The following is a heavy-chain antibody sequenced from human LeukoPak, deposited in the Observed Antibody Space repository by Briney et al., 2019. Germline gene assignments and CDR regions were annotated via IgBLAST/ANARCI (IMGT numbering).Heavy chain of an antibody. J-gene: IGHJ3*02. V-gene: IGHV3-30*01. D-gene: IGHD3-10*01. Sequence: PGGSLRLSCAASGFTFSSYAMHWVRQAPGKGLEWVAVISYDGSNKYYAASVKGRFTISRDNSKNTLYLQMNSLRAEDTAVYYCARDLYYYGSGNAFDIWGQGTMVTVSS. CDR3: ARDLYYYGSGNAFDI. CDR1: GFTFSSYA. CDR2: ISYDGSNK.